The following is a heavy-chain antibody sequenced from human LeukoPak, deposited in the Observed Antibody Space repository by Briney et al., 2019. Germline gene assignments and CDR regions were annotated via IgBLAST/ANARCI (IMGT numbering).Heavy chain of an antibody. CDR2: INHSGST. CDR3: ARGRQQLARFDY. CDR1: GGSFSGYY. D-gene: IGHD6-13*01. J-gene: IGHJ4*02. Sequence: SETLSLTCAVYGGSFSGYYWSWIRQPPGKGLEWIGEINHSGSTNYNPSLKSRVTISVDTSKNQFSLKVSSVTAADTAVYYCARGRQQLARFDYWGQGTLVTVSS. V-gene: IGHV4-34*01.